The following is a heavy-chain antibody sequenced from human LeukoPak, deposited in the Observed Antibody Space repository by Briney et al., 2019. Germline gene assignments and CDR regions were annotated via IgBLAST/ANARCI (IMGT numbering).Heavy chain of an antibody. D-gene: IGHD5-18*01. CDR2: ISYDGSNK. J-gene: IGHJ4*02. CDR1: GFTFSSYA. Sequence: GSLRLSCAASGFTFSSYAMHWVRQAPGKGLEWVAVISYDGSNKYYADSVKGRFTISRDNSKNTLYLQMNSLRAEDTAVYYCAREKVDTAMVKGAGGFDYWGQGTLVTVSS. V-gene: IGHV3-30-3*01. CDR3: AREKVDTAMVKGAGGFDY.